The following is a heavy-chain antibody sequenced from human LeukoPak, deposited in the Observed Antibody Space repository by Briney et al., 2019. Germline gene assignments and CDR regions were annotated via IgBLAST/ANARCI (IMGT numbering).Heavy chain of an antibody. J-gene: IGHJ3*02. D-gene: IGHD3-16*01. V-gene: IGHV3-7*01. CDR3: TRDVREAYDI. CDR2: MNPDGSHR. Sequence: GGSLRLSREASGFRFGGFWMNWVRQAPGKGPERVANMNPDGSHRLYVASVRGRFTISRDNAKSLLYLQMNSLRVEDTAVYYCTRDVREAYDIWGHGTMVTVSS. CDR1: GFRFGGFW.